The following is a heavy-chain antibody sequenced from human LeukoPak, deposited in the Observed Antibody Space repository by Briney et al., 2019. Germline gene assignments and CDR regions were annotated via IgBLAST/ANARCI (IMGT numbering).Heavy chain of an antibody. CDR2: IIPIFGTA. D-gene: IGHD3-22*01. CDR3: ARDQGDSRGYYDYYYYGMDV. J-gene: IGHJ6*02. Sequence: SVKVSCKASGGTFSSYAISWVRQAPGQGLEWMGGIIPIFGTANYAQKFQGRVTITADESTSTAYMELSSLRSEDTAVYYCARDQGDSRGYYDYYYYGMDVWGQGTTVTVSS. V-gene: IGHV1-69*01. CDR1: GGTFSSYA.